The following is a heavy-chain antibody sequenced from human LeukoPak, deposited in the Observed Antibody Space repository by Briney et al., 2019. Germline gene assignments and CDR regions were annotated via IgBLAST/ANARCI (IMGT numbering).Heavy chain of an antibody. CDR1: GGSFSDYY. D-gene: IGHD6-6*01. CDR2: INHSGST. V-gene: IGHV4-34*01. J-gene: IGHJ4*02. Sequence: SETLSLTCAVYGGSFSDYYWSWIRQPPGKGLEWIGEINHSGSTNYNPSLQSRVTISVDTSKNQFSLNLSSVTAADTAVYYCARIEYSSSIDYWGQGTLVTVSS. CDR3: ARIEYSSSIDY.